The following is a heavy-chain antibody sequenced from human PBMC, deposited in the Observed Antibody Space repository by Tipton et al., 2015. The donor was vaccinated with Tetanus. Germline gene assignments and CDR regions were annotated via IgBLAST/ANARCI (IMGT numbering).Heavy chain of an antibody. V-gene: IGHV3-53*01. CDR3: APSRDSSGYFSTF. CDR2: IYSGGST. J-gene: IGHJ4*02. D-gene: IGHD3-22*01. CDR1: GLTVSINS. Sequence: GSLRLSCAVSGLTVSINSMSWVRQAPGKGLEWVSVIYSGGSTYYGDSVKGRFTISRDNSKNTVYLQVNSLRADDTALYYCAPSRDSSGYFSTFWGQGTLVTVAS.